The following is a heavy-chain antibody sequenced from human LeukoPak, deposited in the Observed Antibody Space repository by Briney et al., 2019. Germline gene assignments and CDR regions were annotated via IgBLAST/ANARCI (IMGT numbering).Heavy chain of an antibody. CDR2: ISSSSSYI. CDR1: GFTFSSYS. J-gene: IGHJ4*02. D-gene: IGHD6-6*01. Sequence: GGSLRLSCAASGFTFSSYSINWGRQATGKGLEWVSSISSSSSYIYYADSVKGRFTISRDNAKNSLYLQMNSLRAEDTAVYYCARSPRYSSSSRYYFDYWGQGTLVTVSS. CDR3: ARSPRYSSSSRYYFDY. V-gene: IGHV3-21*01.